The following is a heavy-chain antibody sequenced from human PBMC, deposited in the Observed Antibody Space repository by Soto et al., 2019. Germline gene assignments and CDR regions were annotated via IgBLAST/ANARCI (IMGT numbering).Heavy chain of an antibody. CDR1: GFTFSSLA. D-gene: IGHD6-25*01. Sequence: EVQLVESGGGLVQPGGSLRLSCTASGFTFSSLAMHWVRQAPGKRLELVSTIGDTGGDRYYADSVKGRFTISRDNSKNTLYLHMGSLTTEDMALYYCARDLFGYDYWGQGTLVIVSS. CDR2: IGDTGGDR. J-gene: IGHJ4*02. CDR3: ARDLFGYDY. V-gene: IGHV3-64*07.